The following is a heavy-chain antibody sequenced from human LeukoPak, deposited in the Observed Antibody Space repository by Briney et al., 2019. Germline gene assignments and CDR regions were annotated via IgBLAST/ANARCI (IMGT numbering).Heavy chain of an antibody. CDR2: ISGSGGST. Sequence: GGSLRLSCAASGFTFSSYAMSWVRQAPGKGLEWVSAISGSGGSTYYADSGKGRLTISRDNSKNPLYLQMNSLRAEDTAVYYCAKDAYYAPDNWFDPWGQGTLVTVSS. D-gene: IGHD2/OR15-2a*01. V-gene: IGHV3-23*01. J-gene: IGHJ5*02. CDR3: AKDAYYAPDNWFDP. CDR1: GFTFSSYA.